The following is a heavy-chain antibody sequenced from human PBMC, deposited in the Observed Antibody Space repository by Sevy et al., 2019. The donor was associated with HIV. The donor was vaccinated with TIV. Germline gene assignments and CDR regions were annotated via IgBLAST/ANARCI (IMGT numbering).Heavy chain of an antibody. CDR2: INPNNGVT. V-gene: IGHV1-2*06. D-gene: IGHD2-21*01. CDR1: GYTFTGYY. CDR3: ARKFCGGECSSDGYYFDN. Sequence: ASVKVSCKASGYTFTGYYLHWVRQAPGQGLEWMGRINPNNGVTEYARKFQGRVTMTRDTSITTAYMELGSLTSDDTAVYFCARKFCGGECSSDGYYFDNWGQGTVVTVSS. J-gene: IGHJ4*02.